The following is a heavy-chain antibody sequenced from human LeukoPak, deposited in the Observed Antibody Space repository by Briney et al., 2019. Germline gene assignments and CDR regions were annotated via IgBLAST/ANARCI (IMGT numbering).Heavy chain of an antibody. CDR1: GYTFTSYD. CDR2: MNPNSGNT. D-gene: IGHD2-15*01. J-gene: IGHJ3*02. V-gene: IGHV1-8*03. CDR3: ARVGLLDAFDI. Sequence: ASVKVSCKASGYTFTSYDINWVRQATGQGLEWMGWMNPNSGNTGYAQKFQGRVTITRNTSISTAYMELSRLRSEDTAVYYCARVGLLDAFDIWGQGTMVTVSS.